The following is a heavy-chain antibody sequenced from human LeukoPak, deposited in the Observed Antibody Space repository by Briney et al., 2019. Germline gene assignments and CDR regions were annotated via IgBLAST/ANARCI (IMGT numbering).Heavy chain of an antibody. J-gene: IGHJ6*02. CDR2: ISAYNGNT. Sequence: ASVKVSCKASGYTFTSYGISWVRQAPGQGLEWMGWISAYNGNTNYAQKVQGRVTLTTDTSTSTAYMELRSLRSDDTAVYYCTRLAAEYGMDVWGQGTTVTVSS. CDR3: TRLAAEYGMDV. CDR1: GYTFTSYG. D-gene: IGHD6-13*01. V-gene: IGHV1-18*01.